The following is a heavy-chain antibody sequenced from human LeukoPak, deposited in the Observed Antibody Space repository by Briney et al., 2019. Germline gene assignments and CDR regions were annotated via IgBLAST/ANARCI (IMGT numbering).Heavy chain of an antibody. J-gene: IGHJ5*02. CDR2: ISSSSSYI. Sequence: GGSLRLSCAASGFTFSSYSMNWVRQAPGKGLEWVSSISSSSSYIYYADSVKGRFTISRDNAKNSLYLQMNSLRAEDTAVYYCARGHPYYYGSGSYVSWFDPGGQGTLVTVSS. CDR3: ARGHPYYYGSGSYVSWFDP. V-gene: IGHV3-21*01. D-gene: IGHD3-10*01. CDR1: GFTFSSYS.